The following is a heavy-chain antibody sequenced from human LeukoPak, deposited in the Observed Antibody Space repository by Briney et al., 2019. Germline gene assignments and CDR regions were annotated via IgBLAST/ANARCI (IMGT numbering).Heavy chain of an antibody. V-gene: IGHV3-48*03. J-gene: IGHJ4*02. Sequence: PGRSLRLSCAASGFTFSTYEMNWVRQAPGKGLEWVSYISGTSTSIYYADSVKGRFTISRDNAKNSLYLQMNSLRAEDTAVYYCASQVGGYCSGPSCSASSSSFDYWGQGTLVTVSS. CDR3: ASQVGGYCSGPSCSASSSSFDY. CDR2: ISGTSTSI. CDR1: GFTFSTYE. D-gene: IGHD2-2*01.